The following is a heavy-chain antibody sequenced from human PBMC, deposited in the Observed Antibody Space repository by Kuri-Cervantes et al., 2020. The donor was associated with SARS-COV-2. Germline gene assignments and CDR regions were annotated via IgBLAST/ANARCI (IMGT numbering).Heavy chain of an antibody. CDR3: ARDSPLERYCSSTSCYRSYYGMDV. CDR2: IYYTGST. Sequence: ESLKISCTVSGGSISSYYWSWIRQPPGKGLEWIGYIYYTGSTHYNPSLKSRVTISVDTSKNQFSLKLSSVTAADTAVYYCARDSPLERYCSSTSCYRSYYGMDVWGQGTTVTVSS. V-gene: IGHV4-59*01. J-gene: IGHJ6*02. D-gene: IGHD2-2*02. CDR1: GGSISSYY.